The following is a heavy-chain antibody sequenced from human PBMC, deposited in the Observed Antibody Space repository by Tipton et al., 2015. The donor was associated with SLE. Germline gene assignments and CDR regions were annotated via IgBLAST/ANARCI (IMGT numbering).Heavy chain of an antibody. CDR1: GYSISSGYY. Sequence: TLSLTCTVSGYSISSGYYWGWIRQPPGKGLEWIGSIYHSGSTYYSPSLKSRVTISVDTSKNQFSLKLSSVTAADTAVYYCAGGTWYDILTSYYTGPFDYWGQGTLVTVSS. J-gene: IGHJ4*02. V-gene: IGHV4-38-2*02. CDR3: AGGTWYDILTSYYTGPFDY. CDR2: IYHSGST. D-gene: IGHD3-9*01.